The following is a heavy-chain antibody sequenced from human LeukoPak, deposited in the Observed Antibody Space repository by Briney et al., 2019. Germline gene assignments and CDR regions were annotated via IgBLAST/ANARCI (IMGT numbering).Heavy chain of an antibody. Sequence: GGSLGLSCAASGFTFSGYSMHWVRQAPGKGLVWVSRINTDGSTTTHADSVKGRFTISRDNAKNTLYLQMSSLRAEDTAVYFCARNFYYGHDYWGQGTLVTVSS. CDR1: GFTFSGYS. D-gene: IGHD3-10*01. V-gene: IGHV3-74*01. J-gene: IGHJ4*02. CDR2: INTDGSTT. CDR3: ARNFYYGHDY.